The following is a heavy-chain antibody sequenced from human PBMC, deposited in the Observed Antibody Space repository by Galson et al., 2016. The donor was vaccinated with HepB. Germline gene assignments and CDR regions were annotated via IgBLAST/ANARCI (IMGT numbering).Heavy chain of an antibody. CDR3: AKEAYCGGDCWDYFDY. Sequence: VRQAPGKGLEWVSGISSRGRTYYGDSVKGRFTSSRDNSNDMLYLQMNSLRAEDTAVYYCAKEAYCGGDCWDYFDYWGQGVLVTVSS. J-gene: IGHJ4*02. CDR2: ISSRGRT. V-gene: IGHV3-23*01. D-gene: IGHD2-21*02.